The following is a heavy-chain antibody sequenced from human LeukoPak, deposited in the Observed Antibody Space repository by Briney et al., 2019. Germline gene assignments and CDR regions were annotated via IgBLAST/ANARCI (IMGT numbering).Heavy chain of an antibody. J-gene: IGHJ6*02. Sequence: GASVTVSCTASGYTFTVYYMHWVRQAPGQGLEWMGRINPNSGGTNYAQKFQGRVTMTRDTSISTAYMELSRLRSDDTAVYYCARVLGTRLTNYYYYGMDVWGQGTTVTVSS. D-gene: IGHD1-14*01. CDR1: GYTFTVYY. CDR2: INPNSGGT. V-gene: IGHV1-2*06. CDR3: ARVLGTRLTNYYYYGMDV.